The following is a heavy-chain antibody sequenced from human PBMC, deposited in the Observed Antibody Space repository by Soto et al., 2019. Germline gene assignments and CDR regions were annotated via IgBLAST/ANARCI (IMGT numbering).Heavy chain of an antibody. J-gene: IGHJ3*02. Sequence: EVQLVESGGGLVKPGGSLRLSCAASGFTFSSYSMNWVRQAPGKGLEWVSYISSSSSYIYYADSVKGRFTISRDNAKNSLYLQMNSLRAEDTAVYYCARDRYYGSGTYEAFDIWGQGTMVTVSS. V-gene: IGHV3-21*01. CDR1: GFTFSSYS. D-gene: IGHD3-10*01. CDR3: ARDRYYGSGTYEAFDI. CDR2: ISSSSSYI.